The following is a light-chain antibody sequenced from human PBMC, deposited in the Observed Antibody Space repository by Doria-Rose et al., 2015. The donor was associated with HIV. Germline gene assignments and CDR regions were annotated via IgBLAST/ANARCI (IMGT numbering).Light chain of an antibody. J-gene: IGKJ2*01. CDR2: AAS. V-gene: IGKV1-39*01. CDR3: QQSYSTPMYT. Sequence: DIQVTQSPSSLSASIGDRVTITCRASQSITNYLNWYQQKPGKAPKLLIYAASSLQSGVPSRFSGSGSGTDFTLTISSLQPEDFATYYCQQSYSTPMYTFGQGTKLEIK. CDR1: QSITNY.